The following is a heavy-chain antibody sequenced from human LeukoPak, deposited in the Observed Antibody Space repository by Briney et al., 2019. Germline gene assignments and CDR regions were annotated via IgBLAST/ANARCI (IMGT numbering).Heavy chain of an antibody. CDR1: GYSFTSSW. Sequence: GESLKISCQASGYSFTSSWIGWARQMPGKGLEWMAIINPGDSDTRYSPSFQGQVTISADKSISTVYLQWGSLKASDTAMYYCARSYYDFWSGYYLLPGYWGQGTLVTVSS. CDR3: ARSYYDFWSGYYLLPGY. J-gene: IGHJ4*02. V-gene: IGHV5-51*01. D-gene: IGHD3-3*01. CDR2: INPGDSDT.